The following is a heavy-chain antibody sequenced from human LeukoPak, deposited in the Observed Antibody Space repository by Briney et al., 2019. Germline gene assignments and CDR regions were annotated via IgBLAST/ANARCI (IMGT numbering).Heavy chain of an antibody. CDR3: ARGYDHYGDYGVGDY. CDR2: ISSSGSTI. D-gene: IGHD4-17*01. Sequence: PGGSLRLSCAASGFTFSYYHMNWVRQAPGKGLEWVSYISSSGSTIYYADSVKGRFTISRDNAKNSLYLQMNSLRAEDTAVYYCARGYDHYGDYGVGDYWGQGTLVTVSS. CDR1: GFTFSYYH. J-gene: IGHJ4*02. V-gene: IGHV3-11*01.